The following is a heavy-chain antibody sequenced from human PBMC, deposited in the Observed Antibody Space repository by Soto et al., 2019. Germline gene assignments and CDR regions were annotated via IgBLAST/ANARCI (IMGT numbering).Heavy chain of an antibody. CDR2: ISAYNGNT. CDR1: GYTFTSYG. D-gene: IGHD1-26*01. V-gene: IGHV1-18*01. J-gene: IGHJ4*02. CDR3: ARETLSGSYDY. Sequence: GASVKVYCNASGYTFTSYGISLVRQAPGQGLEWMGWISAYNGNTNYAQKLQGRVTMTTDTSTSTAYMELRSLRSDDTAVYYCARETLSGSYDYWGQGTLVTVSS.